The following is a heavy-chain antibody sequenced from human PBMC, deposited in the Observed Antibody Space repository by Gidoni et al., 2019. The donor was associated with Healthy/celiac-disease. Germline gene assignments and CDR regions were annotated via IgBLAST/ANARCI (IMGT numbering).Heavy chain of an antibody. J-gene: IGHJ4*02. D-gene: IGHD2-15*01. CDR2: ISSSGSTI. V-gene: IGHV3-11*01. CDR3: ARECSGGSCYGTGDY. Sequence: GKGLEWVSYISSSGSTIYYADSVKGRFTISRDNAKNSLYLQMNSLRAEDTAVYYCARECSGGSCYGTGDYWGQGTLVTVSS.